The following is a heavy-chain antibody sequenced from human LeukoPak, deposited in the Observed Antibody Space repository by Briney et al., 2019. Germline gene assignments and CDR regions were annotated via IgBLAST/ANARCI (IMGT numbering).Heavy chain of an antibody. V-gene: IGHV3-30*02. J-gene: IGHJ6*03. D-gene: IGHD3-3*01. Sequence: GGSLRLSCAASGFTFSRYGMHWVRQAPGKGLEWVTFIQFDGSNKYYADSVKGRFTISRDNSKNTLYLQMNSLRAEDTAVYYCAKGSKEVLFTRDHYMDVWGKGTTVTISS. CDR2: IQFDGSNK. CDR1: GFTFSRYG. CDR3: AKGSKEVLFTRDHYMDV.